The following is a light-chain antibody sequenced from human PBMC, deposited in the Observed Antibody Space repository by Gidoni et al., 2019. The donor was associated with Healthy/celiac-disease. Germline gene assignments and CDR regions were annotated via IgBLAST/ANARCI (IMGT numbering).Light chain of an antibody. Sequence: SYVLTQPPSVSVAPGQTARITCGGNNSGSKSEHWYQQKPGQAPVLVGYDDSDRPSGIPERFSGSNFGNTATLTLSRVEAGDEADYYCQVWDSSSDHVVFGGGTKLTVL. V-gene: IGLV3-21*02. CDR1: NSGSKS. CDR3: QVWDSSSDHVV. J-gene: IGLJ2*01. CDR2: DDS.